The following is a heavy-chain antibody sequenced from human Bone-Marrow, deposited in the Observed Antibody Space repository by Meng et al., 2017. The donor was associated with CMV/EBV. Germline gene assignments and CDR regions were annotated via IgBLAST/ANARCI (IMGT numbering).Heavy chain of an antibody. D-gene: IGHD2-2*01. CDR1: GGSFSGYY. Sequence: SETLSLTCAVYGGSFSGYYWSWIRQPPGKGLEWIGEINHSGSTNYNPSLKSRVTISVDTSKNQFSLKLSSVTAADTAVYYCARGYQLPYYYYYYGMDGWGQGTTVTVSS. V-gene: IGHV4-34*01. CDR2: INHSGST. CDR3: ARGYQLPYYYYYYGMDG. J-gene: IGHJ6*02.